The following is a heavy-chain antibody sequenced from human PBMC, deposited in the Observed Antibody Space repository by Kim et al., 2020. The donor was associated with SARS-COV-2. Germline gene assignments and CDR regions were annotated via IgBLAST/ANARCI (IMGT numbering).Heavy chain of an antibody. D-gene: IGHD3-22*01. CDR3: ARVRRLHYYDSSGLYFDY. V-gene: IGHV4-34*01. Sequence: SETLSLTCAVYGGSFSGYYWSWIRQPPGKGLEWIGEINHSGSTNYNPSLKSRVTISVDTSKNQFSLKLCSVTAADTAVYYCARVRRLHYYDSSGLYFDYWGQGTLVTVSS. CDR2: INHSGST. CDR1: GGSFSGYY. J-gene: IGHJ4*02.